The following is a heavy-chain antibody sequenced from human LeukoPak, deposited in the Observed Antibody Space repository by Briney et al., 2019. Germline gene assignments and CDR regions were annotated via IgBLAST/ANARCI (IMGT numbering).Heavy chain of an antibody. D-gene: IGHD6-6*01. CDR3: ARLTRLSTSPDRYYLDY. V-gene: IGHV4-4*09. CDR1: GDSISSYY. Sequence: SSETLSLTCTVSGDSISSYYWSWIRQPPGKGLEWIGYIYTSGGTNYIPSLKGRVTISIDTSKNQYSLKLSSVTAADSAVYYCARLTRLSTSPDRYYLDYWGQGTLVTVSS. CDR2: IYTSGGT. J-gene: IGHJ4*02.